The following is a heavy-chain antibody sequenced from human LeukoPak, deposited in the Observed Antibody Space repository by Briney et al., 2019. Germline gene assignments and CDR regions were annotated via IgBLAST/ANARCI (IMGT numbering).Heavy chain of an antibody. V-gene: IGHV3-7*01. CDR3: ARDQEVGATIHDY. Sequence: GGSLRLSCAASGFTFSNYYMSWGRQAPGKGLEWVANIKQDGSDKSYVDSVKGRFTISRDNAENSLYLQMNSLRAEDTAGYFSARDQEVGATIHDYWGQGTLVTVSS. CDR1: GFTFSNYY. D-gene: IGHD1-26*01. CDR2: IKQDGSDK. J-gene: IGHJ4*02.